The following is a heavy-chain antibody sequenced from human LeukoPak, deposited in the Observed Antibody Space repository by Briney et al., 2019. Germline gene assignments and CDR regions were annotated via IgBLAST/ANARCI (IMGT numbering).Heavy chain of an antibody. J-gene: IGHJ4*02. D-gene: IGHD6-13*01. CDR2: IYYSGST. CDR1: GGSISSSSYY. Sequence: SETLSLTCTVSGGSISSSSYYWGWIRQPPGKGLECIGSIYYSGSTYYNPSLKSRVTISVDTSKNQFSLKLSSVTAADTAVYYCARDGGSSRIFDYWGQGTLVTVSS. CDR3: ARDGGSSRIFDY. V-gene: IGHV4-39*07.